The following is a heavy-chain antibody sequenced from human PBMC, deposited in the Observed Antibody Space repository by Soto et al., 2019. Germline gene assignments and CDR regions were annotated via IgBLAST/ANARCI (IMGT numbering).Heavy chain of an antibody. CDR2: ISAYNGNT. CDR1: GYTFTSYG. D-gene: IGHD2-2*01. J-gene: IGHJ6*02. Sequence: ASVKVPCQASGYTFTSYGISWVRQAPGQGLEWMGWISAYNGNTNYAQKLQGRVTMTTDTSTSTAYMELRSLRSDDTAVYYCARDPYCSSTSCPTYYYYGMDVWGQGTTVTVAS. V-gene: IGHV1-18*01. CDR3: ARDPYCSSTSCPTYYYYGMDV.